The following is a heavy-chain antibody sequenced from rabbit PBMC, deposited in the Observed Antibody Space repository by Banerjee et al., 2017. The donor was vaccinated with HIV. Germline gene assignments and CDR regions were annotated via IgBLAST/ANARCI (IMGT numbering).Heavy chain of an antibody. J-gene: IGHJ4*01. CDR2: INTSSGNT. V-gene: IGHV1S45*01. CDR3: VSYDDYGDRNL. Sequence: QEQLVESGGGLVQPEGSLTLTCTASGFSFSNKYVMCWVRQAPGKGLEWIACINTSSGNTVYATWAKGRFTISKTSSTTVTLQMTSLTAADTATYFCVSYDDYGDRNLWGPGTLVTVS. CDR1: GFSFSNKYV. D-gene: IGHD2-1*01.